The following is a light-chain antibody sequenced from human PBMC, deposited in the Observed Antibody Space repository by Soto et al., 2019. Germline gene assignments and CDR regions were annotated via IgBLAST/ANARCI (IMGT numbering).Light chain of an antibody. CDR3: HQYGGSPRT. CDR1: QSVSGSY. V-gene: IGKV3-20*01. Sequence: DIVLTQSPGTLSLSPGETATVSCRASQSVSGSYLAWYQQKLGQPPRLLIYGASGRATGIPDRFSGSGSGTDFTLTISRLEPEDAAVYYCHQYGGSPRTFGQGTKVQI. J-gene: IGKJ1*01. CDR2: GAS.